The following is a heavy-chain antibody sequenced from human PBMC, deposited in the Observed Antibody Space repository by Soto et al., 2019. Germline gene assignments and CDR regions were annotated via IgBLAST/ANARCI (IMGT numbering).Heavy chain of an antibody. CDR1: GFTFSSYG. D-gene: IGHD2-15*01. CDR3: AKDGVYCSGGRCYYFDY. Sequence: GSLKLDCAAFGFTFSSYGMHGVRQAPGKGLEWVAVISYDGSNKYYADSVKGRFTISRDNSKNTLYLQMKSLRAEDTAVYYCAKDGVYCSGGRCYYFDYWGQGTLVTVSS. J-gene: IGHJ4*02. CDR2: ISYDGSNK. V-gene: IGHV3-30*18.